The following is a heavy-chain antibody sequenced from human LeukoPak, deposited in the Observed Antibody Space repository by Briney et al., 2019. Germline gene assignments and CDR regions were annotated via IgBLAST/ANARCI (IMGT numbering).Heavy chain of an antibody. V-gene: IGHV3-23*01. J-gene: IGHJ3*02. CDR2: IDPSGGGT. CDR1: GFTFSSCA. CDR3: AKISPLDYGGKPWALDI. Sequence: PGGSPRLSCAASGFTFSSCAMSWVRQTPGKGLEWVSGIDPSGGGTYYADSVKGRFTISRDNSKNTLYLQMNSLRAEDTAAYYCAKISPLDYGGKPWALDIWGQGTMVTVSS. D-gene: IGHD4-23*01.